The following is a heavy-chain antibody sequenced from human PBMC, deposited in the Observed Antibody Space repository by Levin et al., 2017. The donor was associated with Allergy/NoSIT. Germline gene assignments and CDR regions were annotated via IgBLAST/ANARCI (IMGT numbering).Heavy chain of an antibody. V-gene: IGHV5-51*01. CDR3: VRLESMAYYYVFY. J-gene: IGHJ4*02. CDR2: IGPDNSDT. D-gene: IGHD3-22*01. Sequence: GESLKISCKASGYTFTNYWIGWVRQMPGKGLEWMGIIGPDNSDTRYSPSFEGQVTISADKSISTAYLQWSSLKASDIAMYYCVRLESMAYYYVFYWGQGTLVTVSS. CDR1: GYTFTNYW.